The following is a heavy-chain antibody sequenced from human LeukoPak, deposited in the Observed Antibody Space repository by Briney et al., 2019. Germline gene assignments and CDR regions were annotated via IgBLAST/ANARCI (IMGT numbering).Heavy chain of an antibody. J-gene: IGHJ6*02. CDR3: AKDSSSYYYGMDV. V-gene: IGHV3-30*18. CDR2: ISSDGSTK. D-gene: IGHD6-6*01. CDR1: GFTFSTYG. Sequence: GALRLSCAASGFTFSTYGMHWVRQAPGKGLEWVAAISSDGSTKYYADSVKGRFTISRDNSKNTLYLQMNSLRAEDTAVYYCAKDSSSYYYGMDVWGQGTTVTVSS.